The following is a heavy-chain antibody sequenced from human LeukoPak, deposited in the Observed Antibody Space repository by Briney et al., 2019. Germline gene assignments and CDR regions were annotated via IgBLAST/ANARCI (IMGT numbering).Heavy chain of an antibody. D-gene: IGHD4-17*01. CDR3: ARCIYGDYYFDH. CDR2: INHSGNT. V-gene: IGHV4-34*01. J-gene: IGHJ4*02. Sequence: SETLSLTCAVYGGSFSGYYWSWIRQPPGKGLEWIGEINHSGNTNYNPSLKSRVTIAVDTSKNQFSLKLRSVAAADTAMYYCARCIYGDYYFDHWGQGTLVTVSS. CDR1: GGSFSGYY.